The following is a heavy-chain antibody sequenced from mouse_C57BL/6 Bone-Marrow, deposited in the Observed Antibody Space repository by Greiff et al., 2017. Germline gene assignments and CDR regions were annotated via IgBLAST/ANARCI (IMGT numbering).Heavy chain of an antibody. CDR3: ARPYYSNYWYFDV. Sequence: QVQLQQPGAELVKPGASVKMSCKASGYTFTSDWITWVKQRPGQGLEWIGDIYPGSGGTNYNEKFKSKATLTVDTSSSTAYMQLSSLTSEGSAVYYCARPYYSNYWYFDVWGTGTTVTVSS. J-gene: IGHJ1*03. D-gene: IGHD2-5*01. CDR2: IYPGSGGT. V-gene: IGHV1-55*01. CDR1: GYTFTSDW.